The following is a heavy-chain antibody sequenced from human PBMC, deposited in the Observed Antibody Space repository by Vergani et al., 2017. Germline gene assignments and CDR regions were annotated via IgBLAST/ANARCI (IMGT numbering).Heavy chain of an antibody. D-gene: IGHD3-10*01. CDR3: ARGHLTMVRGHYYMDV. Sequence: EVQLVQSGAEVKKPGATMKISCKVSGYTFTDHYMHWVKQAPGKGLEWMGLVDPEDGETIYAEKFKGRVTIAADTSTDTAHLELSSLRSEDTAVYYCARGHLTMVRGHYYMDVWGKGP. CDR1: GYTFTDHY. CDR2: VDPEDGET. J-gene: IGHJ6*03. V-gene: IGHV1-69-2*01.